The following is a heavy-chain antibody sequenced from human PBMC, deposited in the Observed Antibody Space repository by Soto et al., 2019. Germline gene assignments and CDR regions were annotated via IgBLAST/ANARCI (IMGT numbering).Heavy chain of an antibody. V-gene: IGHV2-5*02. CDR2: IYWDDDK. CDR1: GFSLSTSGVG. Sequence: GSGPTLVNPTQTLTLTCTFSGFSLSTSGVGVGWIRQPPGKALEWLALIYWDDDKRYSPSLKSRLTITKDTSKNQVVLTMTNMDPVDTATYYCAHISRWRYYDFWSGYPNYYYYYMDVWGKGTTVTVSS. D-gene: IGHD3-3*01. J-gene: IGHJ6*03. CDR3: AHISRWRYYDFWSGYPNYYYYYMDV.